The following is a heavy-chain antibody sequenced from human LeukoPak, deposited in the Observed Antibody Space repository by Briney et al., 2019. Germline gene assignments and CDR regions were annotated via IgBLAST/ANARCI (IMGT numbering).Heavy chain of an antibody. V-gene: IGHV3-23*01. CDR3: ATRNMVANNYF. Sequence: QTGGSLRLSCAASGFTFSSYAMSWVRQAPGKGLEWVSAISGSGTSTYYADSVKGRFTISRDNSTNTLFLQMNSLRAEDTAVYYCATRNMVANNYFWGQGTLVTVSS. CDR2: ISGSGTST. CDR1: GFTFSSYA. J-gene: IGHJ4*02. D-gene: IGHD5-12*01.